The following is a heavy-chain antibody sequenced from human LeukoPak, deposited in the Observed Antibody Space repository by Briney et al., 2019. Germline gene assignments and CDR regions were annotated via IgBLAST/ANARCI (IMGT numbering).Heavy chain of an antibody. Sequence: GGSLRLSCAASGFSFSSYAMHWVRQAPGKGLEWVALISSDGINKSYADSVRGRFTISRDNSKNTLYLLMNSLRTEDTSVYYCARGRVSAAGLDPWGQGTPVTVSS. CDR2: ISSDGINK. J-gene: IGHJ5*02. V-gene: IGHV3-30-3*01. D-gene: IGHD6-13*01. CDR3: ARGRVSAAGLDP. CDR1: GFSFSSYA.